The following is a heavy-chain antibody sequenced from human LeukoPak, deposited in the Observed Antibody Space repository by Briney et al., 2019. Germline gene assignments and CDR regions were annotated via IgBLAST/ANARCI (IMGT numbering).Heavy chain of an antibody. CDR2: ISAYNGNT. CDR1: GYTFTSYG. Sequence: SVKVSCKASGYTFTSYGISWVRQAPGQGLEWMGWISAYNGNTNYAQKLQGRVTMTTDTSTSTAYMELSSLRSEDTAVYYCARGNDGSGSPSYYFYYMDVWGKGTTVTISS. V-gene: IGHV1-18*01. D-gene: IGHD3-10*01. J-gene: IGHJ6*03. CDR3: ARGNDGSGSPSYYFYYMDV.